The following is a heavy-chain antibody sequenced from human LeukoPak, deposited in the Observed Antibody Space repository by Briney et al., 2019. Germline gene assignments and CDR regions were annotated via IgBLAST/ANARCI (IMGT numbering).Heavy chain of an antibody. CDR2: ISSGSSAI. CDR3: AKDHYYGSGSYYNDNYMDV. CDR1: GFTFTTYS. Sequence: GGSLRLSCEASGFTFTTYSMTWVRQAPGKGLEWVSIISSGSSAIFSADALKGRFTISRDDAKNLLYLDMNSLRAEDTAVYYCAKDHYYGSGSYYNDNYMDVWGKGTTVTISS. V-gene: IGHV3-21*01. D-gene: IGHD3-10*01. J-gene: IGHJ6*03.